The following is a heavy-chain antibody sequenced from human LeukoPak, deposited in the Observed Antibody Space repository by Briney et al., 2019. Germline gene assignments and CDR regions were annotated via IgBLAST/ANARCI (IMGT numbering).Heavy chain of an antibody. CDR1: GFTVSSNY. CDR3: ARDILGYCSSTSCYHTSSFDY. D-gene: IGHD2-2*01. V-gene: IGHV3-66*01. J-gene: IGHJ4*02. CDR2: IYSGGST. Sequence: QPGGSPRLSCAASGFTVSSNYMSWVRQAPGKGLEWVSVIYSGGSTYYADSVKGRFTISRDNSKNTLFLQMNNLRAEDTAVYYCARDILGYCSSTSCYHTSSFDYWGQGTLVTVSS.